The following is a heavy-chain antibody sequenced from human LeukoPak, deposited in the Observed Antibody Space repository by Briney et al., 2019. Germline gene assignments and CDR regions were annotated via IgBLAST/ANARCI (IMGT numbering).Heavy chain of an antibody. J-gene: IGHJ4*02. V-gene: IGHV3-23*01. CDR1: GFTFSSSA. D-gene: IGHD5-18*01. CDR2: ISGSGDST. CDR3: ARDRAMVFYFDY. Sequence: GGSLRLSCAASGFTFSSSAMSWVHQAPGKGLEWVSAISGSGDSTYYADSVKGRFTISRDNSKNTLYLQMNSLRAEDTAVYYCARDRAMVFYFDYWGQGTLVTVSS.